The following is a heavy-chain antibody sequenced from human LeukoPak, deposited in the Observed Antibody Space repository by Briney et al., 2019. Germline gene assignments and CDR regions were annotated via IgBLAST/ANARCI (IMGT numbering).Heavy chain of an antibody. D-gene: IGHD2-15*01. J-gene: IGHJ4*02. CDR2: INPNSGGT. Sequence: ASVKVSCKASGYTFTGYYMHWVRQAPGQGLEWMGWINPNSGGTNYAQKFQGRVTMTRDTSISTAYMELSRLRSDDTAVYYRASTQYCSGGSCYSCDYWGQGTLVTVSS. CDR3: ASTQYCSGGSCYSCDY. CDR1: GYTFTGYY. V-gene: IGHV1-2*02.